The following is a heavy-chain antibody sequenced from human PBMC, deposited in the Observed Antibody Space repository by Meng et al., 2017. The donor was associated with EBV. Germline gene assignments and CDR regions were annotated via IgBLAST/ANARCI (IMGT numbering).Heavy chain of an antibody. Sequence: QVQAGQCGAEVKKPGASVKVSCKASGYTFTSYGSSWVRQAPGQGLEWMGWISAYNGNTNYAQKLQGRVTMTTDTSTSTAYMELRSLRSDDTAVYYCARVRTFGGVIPPDYWGQGTLVTVSS. CDR3: ARVRTFGGVIPPDY. J-gene: IGHJ4*02. CDR2: ISAYNGNT. D-gene: IGHD3-16*02. V-gene: IGHV1-18*01. CDR1: GYTFTSYG.